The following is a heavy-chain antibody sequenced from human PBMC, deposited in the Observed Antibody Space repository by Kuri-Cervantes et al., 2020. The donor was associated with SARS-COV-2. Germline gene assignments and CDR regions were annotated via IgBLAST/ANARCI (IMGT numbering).Heavy chain of an antibody. CDR2: ISGSGGST. CDR3: AKEKGDSSGYRLLVYAFDI. Sequence: GESLKISCAASGFTFSSYAMSWVRQAPGKGLEWVSAISGSGGSTYYADSVKGRFTISRDNSKNTLYLQMNSLRAEDTAVYYCAKEKGDSSGYRLLVYAFDIWGQGTMVTVSS. D-gene: IGHD3-22*01. V-gene: IGHV3-23*01. CDR1: GFTFSSYA. J-gene: IGHJ3*02.